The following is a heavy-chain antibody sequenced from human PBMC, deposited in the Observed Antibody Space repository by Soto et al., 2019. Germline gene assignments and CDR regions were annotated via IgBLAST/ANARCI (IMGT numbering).Heavy chain of an antibody. J-gene: IGHJ6*02. Sequence: SETLSLTCTVSGGSISSDYWSWIRQAPGKGLEWIGYISYSGTTNYNSSLKRRVTISIDTSKNQFSLKLSSVTAADTAVYYCARGGGAGYNGLDVWGQGTTVTVSS. CDR3: ARGGGAGYNGLDV. D-gene: IGHD6-25*01. CDR2: ISYSGTT. V-gene: IGHV4-59*01. CDR1: GGSISSDY.